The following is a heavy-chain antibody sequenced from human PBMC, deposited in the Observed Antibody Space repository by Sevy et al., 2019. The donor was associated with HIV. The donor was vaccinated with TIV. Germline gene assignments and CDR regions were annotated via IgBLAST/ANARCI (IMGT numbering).Heavy chain of an antibody. Sequence: ASVKVSCKASGYTFTSYGISWGRQAPGRGLEWMGWISAYNGNTNYAQKLQGRVTMTTDTSTSTAYMELRSLRSDDTAVYYCARLGGSPIVVVPAAMPGYYYYYGMDVWGQGTTVTVSS. D-gene: IGHD2-2*01. J-gene: IGHJ6*02. CDR1: GYTFTSYG. CDR2: ISAYNGNT. V-gene: IGHV1-18*01. CDR3: ARLGGSPIVVVPAAMPGYYYYYGMDV.